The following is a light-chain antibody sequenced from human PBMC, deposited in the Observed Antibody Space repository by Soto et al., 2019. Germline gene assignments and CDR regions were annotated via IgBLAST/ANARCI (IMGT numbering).Light chain of an antibody. V-gene: IGKV3-20*01. Sequence: EIVLTQSPGTLSLSPGERATRSCRASQSVSSSYLAWYQQKPGQAPRLLIYGASNRATGIPDRFSGSGSGTDFTLTISRLEPEDFAVYFCQQYNNSPEYTFGQGTKLEIK. J-gene: IGKJ2*01. CDR1: QSVSSSY. CDR2: GAS. CDR3: QQYNNSPEYT.